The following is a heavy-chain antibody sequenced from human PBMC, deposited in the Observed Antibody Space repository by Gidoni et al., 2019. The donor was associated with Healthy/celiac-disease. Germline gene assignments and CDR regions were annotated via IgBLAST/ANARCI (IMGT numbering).Heavy chain of an antibody. CDR2: INSDGSST. CDR3: AKSPDDIVVVVAATPEGYFDY. D-gene: IGHD2-15*01. J-gene: IGHJ4*02. V-gene: IGHV3-74*01. Sequence: EVQLVESGGGLVQPGGSLRLSCAASGFTFRSYWMHWVRQAPGKGLVWVARINSDGSSTSYADTVKGRFTISRDNAKNTLYLQMNSLRAEDTAVYYCAKSPDDIVVVVAATPEGYFDYWGQGTLVTVSS. CDR1: GFTFRSYW.